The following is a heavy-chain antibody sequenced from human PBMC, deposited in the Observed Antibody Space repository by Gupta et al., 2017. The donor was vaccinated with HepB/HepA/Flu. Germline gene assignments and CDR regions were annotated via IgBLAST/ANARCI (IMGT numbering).Heavy chain of an antibody. J-gene: IGHJ4*02. CDR2: INHSGST. Sequence: QVQLQQWGAGLLKPSETLSLTCAVYGGSFSGYYWSWIRQPPGKGLEWIGEINHSGSTNYNPSLKSRVTISVDTSKNQFSLKLSSVTAADTAVYYCAGYCSSTSCYDTYWGQGTLVTVSS. CDR3: AGYCSSTSCYDTY. CDR1: GGSFSGYY. D-gene: IGHD2-2*01. V-gene: IGHV4-34*01.